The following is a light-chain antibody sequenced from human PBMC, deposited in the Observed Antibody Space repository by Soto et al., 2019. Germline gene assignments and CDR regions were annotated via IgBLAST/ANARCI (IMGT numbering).Light chain of an antibody. CDR2: EVS. J-gene: IGLJ1*01. CDR1: SSDTAGYNY. Sequence: QSVLTQPASVSGSPGQSITISCTGTSSDTAGYNYVSWYQQHPGKAPKLMIYEVSNRPSGVSNRLSGSQSGNTASLTISGLQAEHEANYYCSSYTTSNSPLYVFGTGTKVTVL. CDR3: SSYTTSNSPLYV. V-gene: IGLV2-14*01.